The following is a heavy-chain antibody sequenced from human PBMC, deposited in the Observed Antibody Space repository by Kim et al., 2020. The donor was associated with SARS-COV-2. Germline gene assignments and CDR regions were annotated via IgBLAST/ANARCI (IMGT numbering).Heavy chain of an antibody. D-gene: IGHD5-12*01. V-gene: IGHV3-73*01. J-gene: IGHJ4*02. CDR1: GFSFSDSA. CDR3: IRHVEFLRSY. Sequence: GGSLRLSCARSGFSFSDSAVQWVRQASGKGLQWVGYIRSGAHNYATAYGASVKGRFTFSRDDSKNTAYLQMNNLEADDTAVYYCIRHVEFLRSYWGQGCLVTVSS. CDR2: IRSGAHNYAT.